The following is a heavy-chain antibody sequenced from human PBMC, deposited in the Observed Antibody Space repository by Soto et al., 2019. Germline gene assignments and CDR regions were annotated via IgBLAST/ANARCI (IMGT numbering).Heavy chain of an antibody. CDR2: TYYRSKWYN. J-gene: IGHJ4*02. D-gene: IGHD6-13*01. CDR3: ARSQGIAAAGGFDY. Sequence: PSQTLSLTCAISGDSVSSNSSAWNWTRQSPSRGLEWLGRTYYRSKWYNDYAVSVKSRITINPDTSKNQFSLQLNSVTPEDTAVYYCARSQGIAAAGGFDYWGQGTLVTVS. CDR1: GDSVSSNSSA. V-gene: IGHV6-1*01.